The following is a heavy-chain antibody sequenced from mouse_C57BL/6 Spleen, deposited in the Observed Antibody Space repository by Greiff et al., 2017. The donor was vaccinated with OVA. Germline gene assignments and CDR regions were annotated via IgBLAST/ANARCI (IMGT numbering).Heavy chain of an antibody. J-gene: IGHJ2*01. CDR3: VRGRDFYYDLDY. CDR2: IRSKSNNYAT. Sequence: EVKLVESGGGLVQPKGSLKLSCAASGFSFNTYAMNWVRQAPGKGLEWVARIRSKSNNYATYYADSVKDRFTISRDESESMLYLQMNNLKTEDTAMYYCVRGRDFYYDLDYWGQGTTLTVSS. CDR1: GFSFNTYA. D-gene: IGHD2-4*01. V-gene: IGHV10-1*01.